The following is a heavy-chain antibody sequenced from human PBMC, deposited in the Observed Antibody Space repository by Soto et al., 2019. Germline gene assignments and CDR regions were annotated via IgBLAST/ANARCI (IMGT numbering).Heavy chain of an antibody. CDR2: INQDGSKK. CDR1: GFTFSGYW. CDR3: ARWESSGWYLGI. D-gene: IGHD6-19*01. Sequence: EVQLLESGGGLVQPGGSLRLSCAASGFTFSGYWMSWVRQPPGKGLEWVASINQDGSKKFYVDSVKGRFTISRDNAKNSLFLQMISLRAEDTAVYYCARWESSGWYLGIWGQGTLVTASS. J-gene: IGHJ4*02. V-gene: IGHV3-7*03.